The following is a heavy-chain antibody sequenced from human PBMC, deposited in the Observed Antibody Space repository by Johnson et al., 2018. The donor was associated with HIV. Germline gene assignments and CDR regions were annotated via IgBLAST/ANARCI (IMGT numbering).Heavy chain of an antibody. CDR3: TRSNLRFLAPDAFDL. CDR1: GFNVSNNY. CDR2: LYSSGNT. Sequence: VQLVESGGGLVQPGGSLGLACVGSGFNVSNNYMSWVRQPPGQGLEWVSTLYSSGNTYYADSVKGRVTISRDSSRNTLYLQIDTLEVEDTALYYCTRSNLRFLAPDAFDLWGQGTMVTVSS. V-gene: IGHV3-53*01. J-gene: IGHJ3*01. D-gene: IGHD3-3*01.